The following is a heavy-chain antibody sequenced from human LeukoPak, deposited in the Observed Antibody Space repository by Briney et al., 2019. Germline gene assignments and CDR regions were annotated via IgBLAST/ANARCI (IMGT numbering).Heavy chain of an antibody. V-gene: IGHV3-15*01. CDR3: TTFALDYGDYSFDY. CDR1: GFTFSNYA. CDR2: IKSKTNGETT. J-gene: IGHJ4*02. Sequence: GGSLRLSCSASGFTFSNYAMHWVRQAPGKGLEWVGHIKSKTNGETTDYPAPVKGRFTISRDDSKNTLYLQMNSLKTEDTAIYYCTTFALDYGDYSFDYWGQGTLVTVSS. D-gene: IGHD4-17*01.